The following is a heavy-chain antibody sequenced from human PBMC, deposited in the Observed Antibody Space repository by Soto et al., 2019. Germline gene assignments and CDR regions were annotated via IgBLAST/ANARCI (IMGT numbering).Heavy chain of an antibody. Sequence: EVQLVESGGGLVQPGRSLRLSCAASGFTFDDYAMHWVRQAPGKGLEWVSDISWNSGSIGYADSVKGRFTISRDNAKNSLYLQMNSLIAEDTALYYCAKDRGLVLSFYFDYWGQGTLVTVSS. CDR2: ISWNSGSI. D-gene: IGHD6-19*01. V-gene: IGHV3-9*01. CDR3: AKDRGLVLSFYFDY. J-gene: IGHJ4*02. CDR1: GFTFDDYA.